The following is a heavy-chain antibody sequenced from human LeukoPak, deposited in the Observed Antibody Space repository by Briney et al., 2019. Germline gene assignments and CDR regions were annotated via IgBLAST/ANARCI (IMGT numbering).Heavy chain of an antibody. Sequence: PGRSLRLSCAASGFTFSTHAMHWVRQAPGKGLEWVAFIRYDGSNKYYADSVKGRFTISRGNSKNTLYLQMNSLRAEDTAVYYCAKAPYYYDSSGYLVHAFDIWGQGTVVTVSS. CDR2: IRYDGSNK. CDR1: GFTFSTHA. J-gene: IGHJ3*02. D-gene: IGHD3-22*01. V-gene: IGHV3-30*02. CDR3: AKAPYYYDSSGYLVHAFDI.